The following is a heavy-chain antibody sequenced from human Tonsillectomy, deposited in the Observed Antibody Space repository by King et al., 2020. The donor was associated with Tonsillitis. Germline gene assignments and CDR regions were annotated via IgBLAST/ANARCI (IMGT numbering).Heavy chain of an antibody. CDR1: GFTFSSYG. J-gene: IGHJ3*01. D-gene: IGHD3-22*01. CDR3: ARDQSSYDSSGYYSD. CDR2: ISYDGSYK. Sequence: VQLVESGGGVVQPGRSLRLSCAASGFTFSSYGMHWVRQAPGKGLEWVAVISYDGSYKYYVDSVKGRFTISRDNSKNTLYLQMNSLRAEDTAVYYCARDQSSYDSSGYYSDWGQGTMVTVSS. V-gene: IGHV3-30*05.